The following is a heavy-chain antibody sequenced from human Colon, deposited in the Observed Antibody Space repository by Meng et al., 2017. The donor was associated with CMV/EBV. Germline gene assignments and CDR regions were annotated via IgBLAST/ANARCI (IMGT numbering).Heavy chain of an antibody. V-gene: IGHV1-2*02. CDR3: ATFGGDFDY. J-gene: IGHJ4*02. CDR2: INPVTGDT. Sequence: QVQLVRSGAEGKEPGASVKVSCKTSGSTFNGYFMHWVRQAPGQGLEWMGWINPVTGDTSYARKFQVRVTMTRDTSISTAYMELSSLRSDDTAVYYCATFGGDFDYWGQGTLVTVSS. D-gene: IGHD3-3*01. CDR1: GSTFNGYF.